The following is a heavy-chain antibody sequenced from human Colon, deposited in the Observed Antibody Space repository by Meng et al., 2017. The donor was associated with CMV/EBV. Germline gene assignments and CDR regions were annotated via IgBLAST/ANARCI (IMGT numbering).Heavy chain of an antibody. V-gene: IGHV3-23*03. J-gene: IGHJ4*02. CDR3: AKTSRGYYYLDN. D-gene: IGHD3-22*01. CDR2: IYSGGSST. CDR1: GFTFSRSA. Sequence: CAASGFTFSRSAMDWVRQTPGKGLEWVSVIYSGGSSTYYADSVQGRFTISRDNSKNTLYLQMNSLRAEDTAVYYCAKTSRGYYYLDNWGQGTLVTVSS.